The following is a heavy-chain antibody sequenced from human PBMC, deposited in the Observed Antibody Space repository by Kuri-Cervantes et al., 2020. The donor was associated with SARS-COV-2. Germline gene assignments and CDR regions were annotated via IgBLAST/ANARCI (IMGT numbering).Heavy chain of an antibody. V-gene: IGHV6-1*01. D-gene: IGHD2-2*02. Sequence: LRLSCAISGDSVSSNSAAWNWIRQSPSRGLEWLGRTYYRSKWYNDYAVSVKSRITINPDTSKNQFSLQLNSVTPEDTAVYYCARGMDIVVVPAAIEGGGWYYYMDVWGKGTTVTVSS. CDR2: TYYRSKWYN. CDR3: ARGMDIVVVPAAIEGGGWYYYMDV. J-gene: IGHJ6*03. CDR1: GDSVSSNSAA.